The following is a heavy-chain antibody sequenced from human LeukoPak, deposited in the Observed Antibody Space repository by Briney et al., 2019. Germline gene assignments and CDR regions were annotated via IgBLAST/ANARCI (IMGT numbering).Heavy chain of an antibody. CDR1: GFTFNDYY. J-gene: IGHJ1*01. CDR2: ISSSGSSYI. V-gene: IGHV3-11*04. CDR3: ARDRREWLGNEYFQH. Sequence: GGSLRLSCAASGFTFNDYYMTWIRQAPGKGLEWVSYISSSGSSYIYYADSVKGRFTISRDNAKNSLYLQMNSLRAEDTAVYYCARDRREWLGNEYFQHWGQGTLVTVSS. D-gene: IGHD6-19*01.